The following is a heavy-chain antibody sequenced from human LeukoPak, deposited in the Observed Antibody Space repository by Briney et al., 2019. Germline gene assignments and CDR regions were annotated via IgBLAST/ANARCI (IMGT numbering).Heavy chain of an antibody. Sequence: PSETLSLTCTVSGGSISSGGYYWSWISQHPGKGLEWIGYIYYSGSTYYNPSLKSRVTISVDTSKNQFSLKLSSVTAADTAVYYCARGRYYGSGSNDPYYFDYWGQGTLVTVSS. J-gene: IGHJ4*02. CDR2: IYYSGST. D-gene: IGHD3-10*01. V-gene: IGHV4-31*03. CDR3: ARGRYYGSGSNDPYYFDY. CDR1: GGSISSGGYY.